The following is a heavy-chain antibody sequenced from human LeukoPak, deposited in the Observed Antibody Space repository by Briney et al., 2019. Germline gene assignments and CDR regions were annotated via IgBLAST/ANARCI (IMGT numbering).Heavy chain of an antibody. V-gene: IGHV4-4*09. Sequence: SETLSLTCTVSGGSISSYYWSWIRQPPGKGLEWIGYIYTSGSTNYNPSLKSRVTISVDTSKNQFSLKLSSVTAADTAVYYCASSGYGNTIYYMDVWGKGTTVTVSS. CDR2: IYTSGST. D-gene: IGHD6-13*01. J-gene: IGHJ6*03. CDR3: ASSGYGNTIYYMDV. CDR1: GGSISSYY.